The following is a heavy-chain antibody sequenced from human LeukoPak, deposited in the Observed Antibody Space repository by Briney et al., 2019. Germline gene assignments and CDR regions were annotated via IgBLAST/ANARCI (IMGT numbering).Heavy chain of an antibody. D-gene: IGHD5-24*01. CDR2: IYYSGST. CDR3: ARTRDGYNPFDY. CDR1: GGSISSYY. J-gene: IGHJ4*02. V-gene: IGHV4-59*01. Sequence: SETLSLTCTVSGGSISSYYWSWLRQPPGKGLEWIAYIYYSGSTNYNPSLKSRVTMSVDTSKNQFSLKLSSVTAADTAVYYCARTRDGYNPFDYWGQGTLVTVSS.